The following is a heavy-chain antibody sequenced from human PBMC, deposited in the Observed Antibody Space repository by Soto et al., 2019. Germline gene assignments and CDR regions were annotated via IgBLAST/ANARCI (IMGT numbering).Heavy chain of an antibody. V-gene: IGHV3-23*01. J-gene: IGHJ6*02. CDR2: ISGSGGST. CDR1: GFTFSSYA. CDR3: AKGSRYYDLWSGYYPSGLEYSYYVMDV. D-gene: IGHD3-3*01. Sequence: GGSLRLSCAASGFTFSSYAMSWVRQAPGKGLEWVSAISGSGGSTYYADSVKGRFTISRDNSKNTLYLQMNSLRAEDTAVYYCAKGSRYYDLWSGYYPSGLEYSYYVMDVWGQGTAVTVSS.